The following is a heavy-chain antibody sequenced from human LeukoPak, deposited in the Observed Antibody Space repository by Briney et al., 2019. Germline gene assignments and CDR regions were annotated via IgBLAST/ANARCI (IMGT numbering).Heavy chain of an antibody. D-gene: IGHD2-21*01. CDR2: MHEHGREI. J-gene: IGHJ4*02. Sequence: GGSLRLSCAASGFSFGGFSMSWVRQTPGKGLEWVTYMHEHGREIFYADSVKGRFTISRDNAKNSLYLQMNSLRAEDTGVYYCARPRGCGSSRCNNFDYWGQGTLVTVSS. V-gene: IGHV3-7*01. CDR3: ARPRGCGSSRCNNFDY. CDR1: GFSFGGFS.